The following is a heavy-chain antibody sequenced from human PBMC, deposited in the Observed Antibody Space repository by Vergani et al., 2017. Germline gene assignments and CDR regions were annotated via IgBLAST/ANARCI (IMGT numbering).Heavy chain of an antibody. CDR3: ARQTTSYSYSPYYYYYYYMDV. V-gene: IGHV4-59*01. Sequence: QVQLQESGPGLVKPSETLSLTCTVSGGSISSYYWSWIRQPPGKGLEWIGYIYYSGSTNYNPSLKSRVTISVDTSKNQFSLKLSSVTAADTAVYYCARQTTSYSYSPYYYYYYYMDVWGKGTTVTVSS. CDR2: IYYSGST. J-gene: IGHJ6*03. D-gene: IGHD5-18*01. CDR1: GGSISSYY.